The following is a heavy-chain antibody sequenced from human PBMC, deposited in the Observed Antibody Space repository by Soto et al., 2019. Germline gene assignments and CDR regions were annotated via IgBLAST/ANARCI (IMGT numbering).Heavy chain of an antibody. Sequence: QVQLVQSGAEVKKPGSSVKVSCKASGGTFSSYTISWVRQAPGQGLEWMGRIIPILGIANYAQKFQGRVTITPDKSTSTAYMELSSLRSEDTAVYYCARIVAYYYDSSGSAAFDIWGQGTMVTVSS. CDR2: IIPILGIA. CDR3: ARIVAYYYDSSGSAAFDI. D-gene: IGHD3-22*01. V-gene: IGHV1-69*02. J-gene: IGHJ3*02. CDR1: GGTFSSYT.